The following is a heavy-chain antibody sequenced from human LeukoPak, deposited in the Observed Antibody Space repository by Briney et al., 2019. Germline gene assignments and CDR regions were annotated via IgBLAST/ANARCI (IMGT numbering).Heavy chain of an antibody. Sequence: GSVKVSCKASGYKFTDDYMHWVRQAPGQGLEFMGWINPDSGFTNYAQKFKGRVTMTRDTSISTAYLEVRSLTSDDTAVYYCAPIAEAYTSWWKVWGQGTLVTVSS. CDR3: APIAEAYTSWWKV. CDR2: INPDSGFT. V-gene: IGHV1-2*02. CDR1: GYKFTDDY. J-gene: IGHJ4*02. D-gene: IGHD3-16*01.